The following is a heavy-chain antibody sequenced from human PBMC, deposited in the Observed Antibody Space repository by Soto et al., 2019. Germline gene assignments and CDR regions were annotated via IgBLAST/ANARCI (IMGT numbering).Heavy chain of an antibody. Sequence: QVQLVQSGTEVKKPGASVKVSCKASGYTFTTYGITWVRQAPGQGLEWMGWISAYSDNTNYAQKLQDRLTMTTDTSTSTVYMELRSLRSDDTAVYYCARDADILTGYYTSGWFDPWGQGTLVTVSS. CDR2: ISAYSDNT. J-gene: IGHJ5*02. CDR1: GYTFTTYG. V-gene: IGHV1-18*01. D-gene: IGHD3-9*01. CDR3: ARDADILTGYYTSGWFDP.